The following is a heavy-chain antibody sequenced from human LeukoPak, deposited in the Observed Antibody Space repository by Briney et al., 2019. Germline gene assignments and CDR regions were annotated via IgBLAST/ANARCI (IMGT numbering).Heavy chain of an antibody. J-gene: IGHJ4*02. Sequence: ASVKVSCKASGGTSSSYAISWVRQAPGQGLEWMGGIIPIFGTANYAQKFQGRVTITADESTSTAYMELSSLRSEDTAVYYCARGLNGGSRHYWGQGTLVTVSS. D-gene: IGHD2-8*01. V-gene: IGHV1-69*13. CDR3: ARGLNGGSRHY. CDR1: GGTSSSYA. CDR2: IIPIFGTA.